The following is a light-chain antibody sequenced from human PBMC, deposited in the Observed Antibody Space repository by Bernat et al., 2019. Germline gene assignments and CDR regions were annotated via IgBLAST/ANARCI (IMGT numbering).Light chain of an antibody. Sequence: DIVMTQSPLSLPVTPGEPASISCRSSQSLLHSNGYNYLDWYLQKPGQSPQLLVYLGSNRASGVPDRFSGSGSGTEFTLKISRVEAEDVGIYYCMQALRTSITFGQGTRLEIE. CDR3: MQALRTSIT. J-gene: IGKJ5*01. CDR1: QSLLHSNGYNY. CDR2: LGS. V-gene: IGKV2-28*01.